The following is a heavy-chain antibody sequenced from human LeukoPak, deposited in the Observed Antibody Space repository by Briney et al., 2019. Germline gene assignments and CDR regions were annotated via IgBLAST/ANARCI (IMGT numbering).Heavy chain of an antibody. J-gene: IGHJ4*02. CDR2: IIPIFGTA. Sequence: SVKVSCKASGGTFSSYAISWVRQAPGQGLEWMGGIIPIFGTANYAQKFQGRVTITTDESTSAAYMELSSLRSEDTAVYYCARVIDFWSGYSVDYWGQGTLVTVSS. CDR1: GGTFSSYA. D-gene: IGHD3-3*01. V-gene: IGHV1-69*05. CDR3: ARVIDFWSGYSVDY.